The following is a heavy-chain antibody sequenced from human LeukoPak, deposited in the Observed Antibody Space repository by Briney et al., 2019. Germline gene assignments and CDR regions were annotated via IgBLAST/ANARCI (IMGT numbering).Heavy chain of an antibody. CDR1: GGSISSYY. V-gene: IGHV4-4*07. J-gene: IGHJ5*02. D-gene: IGHD6-13*01. Sequence: SETLSLTCTVSGGSISSYYWSWIRQPAGKGLEWIGRIYTSGSANYNPSLKSRVTMSVDTSKNQFSLKLSSVTAADTAVYYCAREGYSSSWYHGNWFDPWGQGTLVTVSS. CDR2: IYTSGSA. CDR3: AREGYSSSWYHGNWFDP.